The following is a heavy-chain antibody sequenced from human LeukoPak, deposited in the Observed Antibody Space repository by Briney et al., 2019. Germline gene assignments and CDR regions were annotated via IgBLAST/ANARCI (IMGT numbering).Heavy chain of an antibody. V-gene: IGHV4-59*12. D-gene: IGHD3-22*01. CDR3: ARGSFITMIVREEPTYNWFDP. CDR1: GGSISSYY. J-gene: IGHJ5*02. Sequence: SETLSLTCTVSGGSISSYYWSWIRQPPGKGLEWIGYIYYSGSTNYNPSLKSRVTISVDTSKNQFSLKLSSVTAADTAVYYCARGSFITMIVREEPTYNWFDPWGQGTLVTVSS. CDR2: IYYSGST.